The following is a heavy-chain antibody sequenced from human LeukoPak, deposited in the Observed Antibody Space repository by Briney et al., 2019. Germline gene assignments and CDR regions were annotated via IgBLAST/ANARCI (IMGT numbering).Heavy chain of an antibody. D-gene: IGHD2-2*01. J-gene: IGHJ6*03. CDR3: ARGVLVVVPAARAFGYYMDV. Sequence: ASVKVSCKASGYTFTSYGISWVRQAPGQGLEWMGWISAYNGNTNYAQKLQGRVTMTTDTPTSTAYMGLRSLRSDDTAVYYCARGVLVVVPAARAFGYYMDVWGKGTTVTVSS. CDR1: GYTFTSYG. CDR2: ISAYNGNT. V-gene: IGHV1-18*01.